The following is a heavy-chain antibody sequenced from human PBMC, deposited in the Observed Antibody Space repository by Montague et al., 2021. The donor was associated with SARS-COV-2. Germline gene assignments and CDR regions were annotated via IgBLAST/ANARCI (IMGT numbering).Heavy chain of an antibody. CDR1: GFSLSTSGVG. CDR3: AHYGVAYFYYGIDV. D-gene: IGHD4-17*01. CDR2: IYWDDDK. V-gene: IGHV2-5*02. J-gene: IGHJ6*02. Sequence: PALVKPTQTLTLTCTFSGFSLSTSGVGVGWIRQPPGKALEWLALIYWDDDKRYSPSLKSRLTITKDTSKNQVVLTVTNMDPVDTATYYCAHYGVAYFYYGIDVWGQGTTVAVSS.